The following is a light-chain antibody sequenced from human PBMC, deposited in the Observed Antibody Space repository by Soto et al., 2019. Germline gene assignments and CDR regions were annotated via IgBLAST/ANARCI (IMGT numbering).Light chain of an antibody. Sequence: QSALTQPASVSGSPGQSSTISCTGTSSDVGGYNYLSWYQKNPGKAPKVMIYEVSNRPSGVSNRFSGSKSGNTASLTISGLQAEDEADYYCSSYTTSGTPVFGGGTKLTVL. J-gene: IGLJ3*02. CDR2: EVS. CDR3: SSYTTSGTPV. CDR1: SSDVGGYNY. V-gene: IGLV2-14*01.